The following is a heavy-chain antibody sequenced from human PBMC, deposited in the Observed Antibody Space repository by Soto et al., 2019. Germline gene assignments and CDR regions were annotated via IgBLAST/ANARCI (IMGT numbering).Heavy chain of an antibody. V-gene: IGHV4-59*01. CDR1: GDSITNNF. Sequence: QVQLQESGPGLVKPSETLSLTCVVSGDSITNNFWTWIRQPPGKGLEWIGLMHYSGTSNYSPALKSRATMLVDTSKNHFALKLRSVTAADTAVYYCVRGRDDNSDRYFGHLFDSWGQGTLVTVSS. CDR2: MHYSGTS. J-gene: IGHJ4*02. CDR3: VRGRDDNSDRYFGHLFDS. D-gene: IGHD3-16*02.